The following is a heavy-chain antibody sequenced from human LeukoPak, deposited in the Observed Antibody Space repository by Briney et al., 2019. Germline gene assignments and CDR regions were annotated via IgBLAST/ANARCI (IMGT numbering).Heavy chain of an antibody. V-gene: IGHV1-2*02. CDR1: GYTFTGYY. CDR3: ARGDYYDSSGYYEFDY. D-gene: IGHD3-22*01. Sequence: ASVKVSCKASGYTFTGYYMHWVRQAPGQGLEWMGWINPNSGGTNYAQKFQGRVTMTRDTSISTAYMELSRLRSDDTAVYYCARGDYYDSSGYYEFDYWGQGTLVTVSS. CDR2: INPNSGGT. J-gene: IGHJ4*02.